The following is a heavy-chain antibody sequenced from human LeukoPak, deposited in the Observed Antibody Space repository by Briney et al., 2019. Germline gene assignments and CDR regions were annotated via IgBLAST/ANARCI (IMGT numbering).Heavy chain of an antibody. CDR1: GGSISSHY. D-gene: IGHD6-19*01. Sequence: SETLSLTCTVSGGSISSHYWSWIRQPPGKGLEWIGYIYYSGSTNYNPSLKSRVTISVDTSKNQFSLKLSSVTAADTAVYYCARGASRWLVPPPFDYWGQGTLVTVSS. CDR3: ARGASRWLVPPPFDY. V-gene: IGHV4-59*11. CDR2: IYYSGST. J-gene: IGHJ4*02.